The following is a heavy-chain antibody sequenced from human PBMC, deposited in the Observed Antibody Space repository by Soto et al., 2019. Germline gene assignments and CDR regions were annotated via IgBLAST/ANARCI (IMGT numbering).Heavy chain of an antibody. V-gene: IGHV4-61*01. D-gene: IGHD3-3*01. CDR2: IYYTGST. Sequence: PSETLSLTCTVSGGSVSSESHYWSWIGQTPGQGLEWIGYIYYTGSTNYNPSLKGRVTMSVDTSRDQVSLRLRSVTRADTAVYYCARGQYDFRSGSYYYAMEVWGQGTKVTVSS. J-gene: IGHJ6*02. CDR3: ARGQYDFRSGSYYYAMEV. CDR1: GGSVSSESHY.